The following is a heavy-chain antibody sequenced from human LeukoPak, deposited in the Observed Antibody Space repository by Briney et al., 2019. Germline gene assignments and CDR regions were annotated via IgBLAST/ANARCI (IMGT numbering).Heavy chain of an antibody. V-gene: IGHV3-21*01. Sequence: GGSLRLSCAASGFTFSSYSMNWVRQAPGRGLEWVSSISSSSSYIYYADSVKGRFTISRDNDKNSLYLQMNSLRAEDTAVYYCARDFAAVAAPVDAFDIWGQGTMVTVSS. CDR1: GFTFSSYS. CDR3: ARDFAAVAAPVDAFDI. D-gene: IGHD6-19*01. J-gene: IGHJ3*02. CDR2: ISSSSSYI.